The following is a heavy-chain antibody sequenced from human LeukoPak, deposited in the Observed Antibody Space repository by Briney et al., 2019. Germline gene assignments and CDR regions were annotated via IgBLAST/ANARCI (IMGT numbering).Heavy chain of an antibody. Sequence: ASVKVSCKGSDYTFTSYGISWVRQAPGQGLEWMGWISAYNGNTNYAQKLQGRVTMTTDTSTSTAYMELRSLRSDDTAVYYCARDHDSSGYYYDWGQGTLVTVSS. CDR2: ISAYNGNT. J-gene: IGHJ4*02. D-gene: IGHD3-22*01. V-gene: IGHV1-18*01. CDR3: ARDHDSSGYYYD. CDR1: DYTFTSYG.